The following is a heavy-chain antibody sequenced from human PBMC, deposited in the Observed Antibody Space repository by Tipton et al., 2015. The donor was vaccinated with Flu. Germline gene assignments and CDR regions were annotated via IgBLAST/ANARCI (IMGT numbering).Heavy chain of an antibody. CDR2: TFHSGNT. CDR1: GDSIRSSNYY. V-gene: IGHV4-39*07. CDR3: ARRDYSNYMSEPKNWFDP. J-gene: IGHJ5*02. D-gene: IGHD4-11*01. Sequence: PGLVKPSETLSLTCGVSGDSIRSSNYYWGWIRQPPGKGLEWIGNTFHSGNTYLNPSLKSRVTISIDTSRNQFSLKLNSVTAGDTAVYYCARRDYSNYMSEPKNWFDPWGQGALVTVSS.